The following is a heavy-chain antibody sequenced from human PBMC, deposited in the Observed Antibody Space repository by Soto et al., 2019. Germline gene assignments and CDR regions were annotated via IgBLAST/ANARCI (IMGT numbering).Heavy chain of an antibody. J-gene: IGHJ5*02. CDR2: ISNGGNT. CDR1: GDSVSRHF. V-gene: IGHV4-59*02. CDR3: ARGGCSSCRFDP. D-gene: IGHD6-6*01. Sequence: SETLSLTCSVSGDSVSRHFWSWIRQSPGKGLEWIAYISNGGNTYYNPSLRSRVTISLDTSKNQFSLTLTSVTAADTAVYYCARGGCSSCRFDPWGQGTLVT.